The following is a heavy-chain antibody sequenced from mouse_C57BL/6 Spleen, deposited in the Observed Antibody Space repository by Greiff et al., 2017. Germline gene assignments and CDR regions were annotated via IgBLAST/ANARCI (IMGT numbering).Heavy chain of an antibody. Sequence: QVQLQQSGAELARPGASVKLSCKASGYTFTSYGLSWVKQRTGQGLEWIGEIYPRSGNTYYNEKFKGKATLTADKSSRTAYMELRSLTSEDSAVYFCARRGYGSSYTWYFDVWGTGTTVTVSS. CDR2: IYPRSGNT. V-gene: IGHV1-81*01. J-gene: IGHJ1*03. CDR3: ARRGYGSSYTWYFDV. D-gene: IGHD1-1*01. CDR1: GYTFTSYG.